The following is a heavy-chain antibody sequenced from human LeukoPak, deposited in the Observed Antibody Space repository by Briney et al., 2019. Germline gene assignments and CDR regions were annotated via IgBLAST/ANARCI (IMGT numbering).Heavy chain of an antibody. CDR2: IYYSGST. CDR3: ARQGVGAPVYYFDY. D-gene: IGHD1-26*01. V-gene: IGHV4-39*01. J-gene: IGHJ4*02. CDR1: GGSISSSGYY. Sequence: SSETLSLTCTVSGGSISSSGYYWGWIRQPPGKGLEWIGSIYYSGSTYYNPSLKSRVTISVDTSKNQFSLKLSSVTAADTAVYYCARQGVGAPVYYFDYWGQGTLVTVSS.